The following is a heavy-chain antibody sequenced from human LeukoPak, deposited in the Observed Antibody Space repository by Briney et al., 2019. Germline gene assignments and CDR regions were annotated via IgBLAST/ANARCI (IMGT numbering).Heavy chain of an antibody. J-gene: IGHJ4*02. CDR1: GGTFSSYA. D-gene: IGHD3-16*01. CDR3: NSLDVGVNYVFAY. V-gene: IGHV1-69*13. Sequence: SVKVSCKASGGTFSSYAISWVRQAPGQGLEWMGGIIPIFGTANYAQKFQGRVTITADESTSTAYMELSSLRSEDTAVYYCNSLDVGVNYVFAYGAQETRVTSPQ. CDR2: IIPIFGTA.